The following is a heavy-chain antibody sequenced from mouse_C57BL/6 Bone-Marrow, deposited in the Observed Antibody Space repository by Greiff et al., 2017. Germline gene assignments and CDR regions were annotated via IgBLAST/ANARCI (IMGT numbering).Heavy chain of an antibody. V-gene: IGHV5-6*02. Sequence: EVKVVESGGDLVKPGGSLKLYCAASGFTFSSYGMSWVRQTPDKRLEWVATISSGGSSTYYPDSVKWRFTISRDNAKNTLYLQMSSLKSEYTAMSYCARRVYYYGSSYWYFDVWGTWTTVTVSS. D-gene: IGHD1-1*01. J-gene: IGHJ1*03. CDR3: ARRVYYYGSSYWYFDV. CDR1: GFTFSSYG. CDR2: ISSGGSST.